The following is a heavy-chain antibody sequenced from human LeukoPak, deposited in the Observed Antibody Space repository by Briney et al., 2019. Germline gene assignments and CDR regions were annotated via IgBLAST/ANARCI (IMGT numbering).Heavy chain of an antibody. CDR1: GGSISSYY. Sequence: SETLSLTCTVSGGSISSYYWSWIRQPAGKGLEWIGRIYTSGSTNYNPSLKSRVTMSVDTSKNQFSLKLSSVTAADTAVYYCARFNGISSSWPRVYMDVWGKGTTVTVSS. V-gene: IGHV4-4*07. D-gene: IGHD6-13*01. J-gene: IGHJ6*03. CDR3: ARFNGISSSWPRVYMDV. CDR2: IYTSGST.